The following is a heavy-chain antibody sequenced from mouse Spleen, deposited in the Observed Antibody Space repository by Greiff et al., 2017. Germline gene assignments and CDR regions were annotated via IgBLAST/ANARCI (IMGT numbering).Heavy chain of an antibody. CDR3: ARCRLGQHFDY. CDR2: IYPGSGNT. D-gene: IGHD4-1*01. Sequence: QVQLQQSGAELVRPGASVKLSCKASGYTFTDYYINWVKQRPGQGLEWIAMIYPGSGNTYYNEKFKGKATLTAEKSSSTAYMQLSSLTSEDSTVYFCARCRLGQHFDYWGQGTTLTVSS. V-gene: IGHV1-76*01. J-gene: IGHJ2*01. CDR1: GYTFTDYY.